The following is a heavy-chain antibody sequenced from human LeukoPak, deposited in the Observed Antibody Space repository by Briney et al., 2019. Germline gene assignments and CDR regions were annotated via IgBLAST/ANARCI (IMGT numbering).Heavy chain of an antibody. CDR2: ISFDGSIE. CDR1: GFTFSSYG. V-gene: IGHV3-30*18. J-gene: IGHJ3*01. Sequence: PGKSLRLSCAAPGFTFSSYGMHWVRQTPGKGLEWVALISFDGSIEYYADSVKGRFTISRDNSKNTLFLQMNSLRPEDTAVYYCAKDSDIAVAGSDDALDVWGQGTMVTVSS. D-gene: IGHD6-19*01. CDR3: AKDSDIAVAGSDDALDV.